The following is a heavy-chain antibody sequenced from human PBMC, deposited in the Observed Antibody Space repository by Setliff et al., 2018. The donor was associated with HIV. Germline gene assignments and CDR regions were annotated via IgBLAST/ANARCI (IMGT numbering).Heavy chain of an antibody. CDR1: GGSISTYY. CDR3: ARDSNPAGSPGYEYARRGAFDL. D-gene: IGHD5-12*01. V-gene: IGHV4-59*01. Sequence: SETLSLTCTVSGGSISTYYWNWIRQSPGTGLERIGDINYRGVTYYNPSLKSRVTFSLDASKNQFSLTLTSVTAADTAVYYCARDSNPAGSPGYEYARRGAFDLWGPGTPVTVSS. J-gene: IGHJ3*01. CDR2: INYRGVT.